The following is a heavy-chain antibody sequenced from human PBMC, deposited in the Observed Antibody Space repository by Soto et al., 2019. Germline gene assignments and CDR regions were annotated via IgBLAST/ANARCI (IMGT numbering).Heavy chain of an antibody. CDR2: IIPILTTT. J-gene: IGHJ4*02. V-gene: IGHV1-69*01. Sequence: QIQLVQSGAEVKKPGSSVKVSCKASGGTFINYAFSWVRQAPGQGLEWMGGIIPILTTTNYAQRFQGRVTITADESTSTAYMELSRLTSEDTAVYSCARGKPYYGSGSYYMGFDYWGQGTLVTVSS. D-gene: IGHD3-10*01. CDR1: GGTFINYA. CDR3: ARGKPYYGSGSYYMGFDY.